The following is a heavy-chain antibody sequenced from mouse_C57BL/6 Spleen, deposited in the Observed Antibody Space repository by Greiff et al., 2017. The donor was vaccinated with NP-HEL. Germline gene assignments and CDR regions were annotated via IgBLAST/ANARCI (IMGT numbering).Heavy chain of an antibody. D-gene: IGHD4-1*01. J-gene: IGHJ1*03. CDR2: IDPSDSYT. Sequence: QVQLQQPGAELVMPGASVKLSCKASGYTFTSYWMHWVKQRPGQGLEWIGEIDPSDSYTNYNQKFKGKSTLTVDKSSSTAYMQLSSLTSEDSAVYYCARIGTLRYFDVWGTGTTVTVSS. CDR1: GYTFTSYW. CDR3: ARIGTLRYFDV. V-gene: IGHV1-69*01.